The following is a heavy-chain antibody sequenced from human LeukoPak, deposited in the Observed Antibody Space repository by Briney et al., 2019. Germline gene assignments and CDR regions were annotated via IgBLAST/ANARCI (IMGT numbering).Heavy chain of an antibody. D-gene: IGHD6-13*01. CDR1: GGSFSGYY. V-gene: IGHV4-34*01. J-gene: IGHJ4*02. CDR3: AGESAGGDY. CDR2: INHSGST. Sequence: PSETLSLTCAVYGGSFSGYYWSWIRQPPEKGLEWIGEINHSGSTNYNPSLKSRVTISVDTSKNQFSLKLSSVTAADTAVYYCAGESAGGDYWGQGTLVTVSS.